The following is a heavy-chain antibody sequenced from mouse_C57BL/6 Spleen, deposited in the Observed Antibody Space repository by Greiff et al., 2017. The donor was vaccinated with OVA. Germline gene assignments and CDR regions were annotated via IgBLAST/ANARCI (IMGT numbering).Heavy chain of an antibody. CDR2: IWSGGST. Sequence: VQLQQSGPGLVQPSQRLSITCTVSGFSLTSYGVHWVRQSPGKGLEWLGVIWSGGSTDYNAAFISRLSISKDNSKSQVFFKMNSLQAEDTAIYYCARKGYDGSFDDWGQGTTLTVSS. CDR3: ARKGYDGSFDD. D-gene: IGHD1-1*01. CDR1: GFSLTSYG. V-gene: IGHV2-2*01. J-gene: IGHJ2*01.